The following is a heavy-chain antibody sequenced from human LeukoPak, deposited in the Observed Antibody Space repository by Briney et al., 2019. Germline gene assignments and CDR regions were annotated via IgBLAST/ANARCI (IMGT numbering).Heavy chain of an antibody. D-gene: IGHD2-8*02. Sequence: GGSLRLSCAASDFTLSPYWMTWVRQAPGRGLEWVAKINGDGGDKYYGDSVKGRFSISRDNAENSLFLQMNNLRVEDSAVYYCARGGSGSSKYWVFWGQGTLVTVSS. V-gene: IGHV3-7*01. CDR2: INGDGGDK. CDR3: ARGGSGSSKYWVF. CDR1: DFTLSPYW. J-gene: IGHJ4*02.